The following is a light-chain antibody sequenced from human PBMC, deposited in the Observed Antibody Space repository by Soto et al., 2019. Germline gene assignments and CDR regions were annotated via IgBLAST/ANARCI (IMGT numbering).Light chain of an antibody. CDR2: STN. Sequence: QAVVTQEPSFSVSPGGTVTLTCRLSSGSVSANNYPSWYQQTPGQAPRTLIYSTNTRSSGVPDHFSGSILGSKAALTITGAQADDESDYYCVLCLGSGIWVFGGGTKLTVL. CDR1: SGSVSANNY. CDR3: VLCLGSGIWV. V-gene: IGLV8-61*01. J-gene: IGLJ3*02.